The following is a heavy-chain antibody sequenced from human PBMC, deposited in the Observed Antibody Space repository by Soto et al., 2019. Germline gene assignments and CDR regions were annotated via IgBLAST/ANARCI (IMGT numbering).Heavy chain of an antibody. Sequence: QVPLVQSGAEVKKPRASVKVSCNASGYTFTSYAMHWVRQAPGQRLEWMGWINTGNGNTKYSQKFQGRVTITRDTSASADYMELSRVRSEDTAVYCGARDRLGPFDYWGPGTLVTVSS. CDR1: GYTFTSYA. CDR3: ARDRLGPFDY. J-gene: IGHJ4*02. CDR2: INTGNGNT. D-gene: IGHD3-16*01. V-gene: IGHV1-3*04.